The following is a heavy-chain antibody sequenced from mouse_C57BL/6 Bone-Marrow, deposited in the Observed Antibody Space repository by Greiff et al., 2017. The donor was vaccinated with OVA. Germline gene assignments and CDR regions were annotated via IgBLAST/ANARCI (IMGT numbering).Heavy chain of an antibody. CDR1: GYTFTSYW. CDR3: ARWDYGSRGY. D-gene: IGHD1-1*01. V-gene: IGHV1-61*01. Sequence: QVHVKQPGAELVRPGSSVKLSCKASGYTFTSYWMDWVKQRPGQGLEWIGNIYPSDSETHYNQKFKDKATLTVDKSSSTAYMQLSSLTSEDSAVYYCARWDYGSRGYWGQGTTLTVSS. CDR2: IYPSDSET. J-gene: IGHJ2*01.